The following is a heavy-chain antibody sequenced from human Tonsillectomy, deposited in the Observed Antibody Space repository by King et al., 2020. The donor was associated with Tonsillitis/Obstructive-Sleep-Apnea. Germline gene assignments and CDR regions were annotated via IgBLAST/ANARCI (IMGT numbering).Heavy chain of an antibody. CDR2: ISYDGSNK. CDR3: AKDAPRYCXSTSCDNPFDY. Sequence: VQLVESGGGVVQPGRSLRLSCAASGFTFSSYGMHWVRQAPGKGLEWVAVISYDGSNKYYADSVKGRFTISRDNSKNTLYLQMNSLRAEDTAVYYCAKDAPRYCXSTSCDNPFDYXGQGTLVTVSS. CDR1: GFTFSSYG. D-gene: IGHD2-2*02. J-gene: IGHJ4*02. V-gene: IGHV3-30*18.